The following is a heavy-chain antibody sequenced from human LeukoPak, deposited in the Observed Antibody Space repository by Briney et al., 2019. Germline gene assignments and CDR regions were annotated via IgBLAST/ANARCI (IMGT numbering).Heavy chain of an antibody. V-gene: IGHV4-38-2*02. Sequence: PSETLSLTCTVSGVSITSYYWNWIRQPPGKGLEWIGSIYHSGSTYYNPSLKSRVTISVDTSKNQFSLKLSSVTAADTAVYYCASLIPIAARLYDYWGQGTLVTVSS. D-gene: IGHD6-6*01. CDR2: IYHSGST. J-gene: IGHJ4*02. CDR3: ASLIPIAARLYDY. CDR1: GVSITSYY.